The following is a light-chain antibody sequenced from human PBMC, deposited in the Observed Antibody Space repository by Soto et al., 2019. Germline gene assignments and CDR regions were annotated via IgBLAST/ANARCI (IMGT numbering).Light chain of an antibody. CDR2: AAS. J-gene: IGKJ2*01. V-gene: IGKV1-27*01. CDR3: QKSNVAPYT. Sequence: DLQMTQSPSSLSASEGDRVTITCRASQDISDHLAWYQQKPGKSPKLLISAASKLQSGVPFRFSGSGSGTDFTLTVSGLQPEDVATYYCQKSNVAPYTFGQGTKLEIK. CDR1: QDISDH.